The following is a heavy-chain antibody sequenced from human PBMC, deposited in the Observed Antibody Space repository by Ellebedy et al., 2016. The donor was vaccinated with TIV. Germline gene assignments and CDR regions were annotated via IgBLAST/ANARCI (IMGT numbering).Heavy chain of an antibody. CDR2: ISWNSGSI. CDR3: AKGSGSYARGVFDY. J-gene: IGHJ4*02. Sequence: SLKISCAASGFTFDDYAMHWVRQAPGKGLEWVSGISWNSGSIGYADSVKGRFTISRDNAKNSLYLQMNSLRAEDTALYYCAKGSGSYARGVFDYWGQGTLVTVSS. CDR1: GFTFDDYA. D-gene: IGHD1-26*01. V-gene: IGHV3-9*01.